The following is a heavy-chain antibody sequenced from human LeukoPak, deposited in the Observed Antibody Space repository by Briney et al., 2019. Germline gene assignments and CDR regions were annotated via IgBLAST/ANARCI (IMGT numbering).Heavy chain of an antibody. Sequence: GGSLRLSCAASGFTFGSYAMSWVRQAPGKGLEWVSGISTSGGTTSYAESVKGRFTVSRDNPRNTLYMEMNSLRDEDTAVYYCAVMHRFYDGSGYWVQWGQGTLVTVSS. CDR2: ISTSGGTT. J-gene: IGHJ4*02. CDR1: GFTFGSYA. CDR3: AVMHRFYDGSGYWVQ. D-gene: IGHD3-22*01. V-gene: IGHV3-23*01.